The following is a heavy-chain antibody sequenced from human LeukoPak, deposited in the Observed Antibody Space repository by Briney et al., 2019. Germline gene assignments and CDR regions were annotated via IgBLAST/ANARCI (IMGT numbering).Heavy chain of an antibody. Sequence: SETLSLTCTVSGGSISSSSYYWGWIRQPPGKGLEWIGSIYHSGSTYYNPSLKSRVTIAVETSKNQFSLKLSSVTAADTAVYYCARSRRGWFDPWGQGTLVTVSS. D-gene: IGHD6-13*01. J-gene: IGHJ5*02. V-gene: IGHV4-39*07. CDR1: GGSISSSSYY. CDR3: ARSRRGWFDP. CDR2: IYHSGST.